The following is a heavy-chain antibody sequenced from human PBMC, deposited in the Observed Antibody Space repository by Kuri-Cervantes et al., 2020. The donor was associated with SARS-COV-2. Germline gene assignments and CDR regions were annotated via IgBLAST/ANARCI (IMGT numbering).Heavy chain of an antibody. CDR3: AKELVGARFDY. CDR1: GFTFSSYA. CDR2: ISYDGSNK. D-gene: IGHD1-26*01. Sequence: GESLKISCAASGFTFSSYAMHWVRQAPGKGLEWVAVISYDGSNKYYADSVKGRFTISRDNSKNTLYLQMNSLRAEDTAVYYCAKELVGARFDYWGQGTLVTVSS. J-gene: IGHJ4*02. V-gene: IGHV3-30*04.